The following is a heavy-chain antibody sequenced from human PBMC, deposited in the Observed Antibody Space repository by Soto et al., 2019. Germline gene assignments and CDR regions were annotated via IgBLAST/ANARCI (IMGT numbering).Heavy chain of an antibody. CDR3: ARSVRHYDILKV. V-gene: IGHV1-69*13. CDR1: GGTFSSYA. Sequence: SVKVSCKASGGTFSSYAISWVRQAPGQGLEWMGGIIPIFGTANYAQKFQGRVTITADESTSTAYMELSSLRSEDTAVYYCARSVRHYDILKVWGQGTLVTVSS. J-gene: IGHJ4*02. CDR2: IIPIFGTA. D-gene: IGHD3-9*01.